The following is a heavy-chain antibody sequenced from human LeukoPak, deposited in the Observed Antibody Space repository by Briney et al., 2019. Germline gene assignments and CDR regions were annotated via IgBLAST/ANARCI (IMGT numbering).Heavy chain of an antibody. J-gene: IGHJ3*02. V-gene: IGHV4-59*13. CDR2: IDASGNT. D-gene: IGHD3-10*01. CDR1: GGSISRYY. Sequence: PSETLSLTCTVSGGSISRYYWSWIRRPPGKGLEWIAFIDASGNTNYNPSLKSQVTISVDKSKNQFSLKLSFVTAADTAMYYCARSDYHNSGSHTVFDAFDIWGQGTRVTVSS. CDR3: ARSDYHNSGSHTVFDAFDI.